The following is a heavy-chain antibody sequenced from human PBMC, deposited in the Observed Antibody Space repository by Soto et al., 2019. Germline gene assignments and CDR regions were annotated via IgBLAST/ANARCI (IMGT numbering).Heavy chain of an antibody. CDR2: NDYSGTT. CDR3: ARRTGSSTYYFDY. Sequence: QLQLQESGPGLVKPSETLSLTCTVSGGSISSSIYYWGWIRQPPGRGLEWIGINDYSGTTYYNPSLKSRLTMSVDTSKNHFSLNLSSVTAADTAVYYCARRTGSSTYYFDYWGQGALVTVSS. J-gene: IGHJ4*02. D-gene: IGHD6-6*01. V-gene: IGHV4-39*02. CDR1: GGSISSSIYY.